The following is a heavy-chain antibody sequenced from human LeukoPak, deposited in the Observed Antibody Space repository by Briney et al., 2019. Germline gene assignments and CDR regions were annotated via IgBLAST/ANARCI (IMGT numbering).Heavy chain of an antibody. CDR3: ARLRRYNWKVVD. V-gene: IGHV4-4*02. Sequence: PSGTLSLTCAVSGGSISSSNWWSWVRQPPGKGLEWIGEIYHSGSTNYNPSLKSRVTISVDTSKNQFSLKLSSVTAADTAVYYCARLRRYNWKVVDWGQGTLVTVSS. D-gene: IGHD1-1*01. CDR2: IYHSGST. J-gene: IGHJ4*02. CDR1: GGSISSSNW.